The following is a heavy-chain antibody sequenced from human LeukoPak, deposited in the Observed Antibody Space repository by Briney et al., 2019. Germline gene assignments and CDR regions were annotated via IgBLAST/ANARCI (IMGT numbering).Heavy chain of an antibody. D-gene: IGHD4-23*01. J-gene: IGHJ6*02. Sequence: GGSLRLSCAASGFTFSSYDMHWVRQATGKGLEWVSAIGTAGDTYYPGSVKGRFTISRENAKNSLYLQMNSLRAGDTAVYYCARGSYGGCYYGMDVWGQGATVTVSS. CDR3: ARGSYGGCYYGMDV. V-gene: IGHV3-13*01. CDR2: IGTAGDT. CDR1: GFTFSSYD.